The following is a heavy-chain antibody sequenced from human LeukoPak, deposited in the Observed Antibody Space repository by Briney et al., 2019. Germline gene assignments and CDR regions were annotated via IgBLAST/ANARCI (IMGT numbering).Heavy chain of an antibody. CDR2: INSDGSST. CDR1: GFTFSSYW. D-gene: IGHD6-19*01. CDR3: AIDMDSSGWNYYYGMDV. Sequence: GGSLRLSCAASGFTFSSYWMHWVRQAPGKGLVWVSRINSDGSSTSYADSVKGRFTISRDNAKNTLYLQMNSLRAEDTAVYYCAIDMDSSGWNYYYGMDVWGQGTTVTVSS. J-gene: IGHJ6*02. V-gene: IGHV3-74*01.